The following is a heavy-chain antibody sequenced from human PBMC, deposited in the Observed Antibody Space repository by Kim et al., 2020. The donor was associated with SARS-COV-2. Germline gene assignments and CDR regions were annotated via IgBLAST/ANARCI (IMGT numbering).Heavy chain of an antibody. V-gene: IGHV4-61*01. Sequence: SETLSLTCTVSGGSVSSGSYYWSWIRQPPGKGLEWIGYIYYSGSTNYNPSLKSRVTISVDTSKNQFSLKLSSVTAADTAVYYCARAGVSSSWYRHPKVNWFDPWGQGTLVTVSS. CDR1: GGSVSSGSYY. D-gene: IGHD6-13*01. CDR2: IYYSGST. CDR3: ARAGVSSSWYRHPKVNWFDP. J-gene: IGHJ5*02.